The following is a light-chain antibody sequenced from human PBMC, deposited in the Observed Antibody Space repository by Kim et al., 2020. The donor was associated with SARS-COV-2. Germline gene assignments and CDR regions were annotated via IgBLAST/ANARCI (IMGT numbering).Light chain of an antibody. V-gene: IGLV2-23*02. CDR1: SRDIGSYNF. J-gene: IGLJ2*01. CDR3: CSYAGINTYVI. Sequence: QSFTFSCNGTSRDIGSYNFVSWYQHRPGKAPKLIIYDVNKRPSGVSNRFTGSKSGSTSSLTISGLQAEDEAHYYCCSYAGINTYVIFGGGTQLTVL. CDR2: DVN.